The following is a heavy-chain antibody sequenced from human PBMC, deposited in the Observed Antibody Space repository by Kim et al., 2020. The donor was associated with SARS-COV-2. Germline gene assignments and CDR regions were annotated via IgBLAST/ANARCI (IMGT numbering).Heavy chain of an antibody. CDR3: AREFLAAAGTSWFDP. J-gene: IGHJ5*02. Sequence: ASVKVSCKASGYTFTSYGISWVRQAPGQGLEWMGWISAYNGNTNYAQKLQGRVTMTTDTSTSTAYMELRSLRSDDTAVYYCAREFLAAAGTSWFDPWGQGTLVTVSS. D-gene: IGHD6-13*01. CDR1: GYTFTSYG. V-gene: IGHV1-18*04. CDR2: ISAYNGNT.